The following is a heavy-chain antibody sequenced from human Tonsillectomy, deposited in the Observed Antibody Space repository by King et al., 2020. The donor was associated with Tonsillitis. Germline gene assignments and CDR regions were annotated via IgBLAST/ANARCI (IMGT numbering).Heavy chain of an antibody. J-gene: IGHJ6*03. V-gene: IGHV4-61*02. CDR2: ISTSGST. D-gene: IGHD2-15*01. CDR3: AGVVAEVFYYYYMDV. CDR1: GGSISSGSYY. Sequence: VQLQESGPGLVKPSQTLSLTCTVTGGSISSGSYYWSWIRQPAGKGLEWIGRISTSGSTNYNASLKSRVTMSVDTSKNQFSLKLSSVTAADTATYYCAGVVAEVFYYYYMDVWGIGTTVTVSS.